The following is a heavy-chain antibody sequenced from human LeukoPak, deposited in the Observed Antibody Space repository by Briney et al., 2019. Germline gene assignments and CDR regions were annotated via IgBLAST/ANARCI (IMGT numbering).Heavy chain of an antibody. CDR2: INPNSGGT. CDR1: GYTFTGYF. CDR3: ASDLSSTSNWELDY. Sequence: ASVKVSCKASGYTFTGYFMHWVRQAPGQGLEWMGRINPNSGGTNYAQNFQGRVTMTRDTSISTAYMDLSRLTSDDTAVYYCASDLSSTSNWELDYWGQGTLVTVSS. V-gene: IGHV1-2*06. J-gene: IGHJ4*02. D-gene: IGHD1-26*01.